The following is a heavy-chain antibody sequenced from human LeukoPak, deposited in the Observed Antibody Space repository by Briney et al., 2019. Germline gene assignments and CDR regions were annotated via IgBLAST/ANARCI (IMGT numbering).Heavy chain of an antibody. CDR2: ISSSSTYI. CDR3: ARGGGGSYQTFDY. Sequence: GGSLRLSCAASGFTFSSYGMHWVRQAPGKGLEWVSAISSSSTYIKYADSVKGRFTISRDNAKNSLYLQMNSLRAEDTAVYYCARGGGGSYQTFDYWGQGTLVTVSS. V-gene: IGHV3-21*06. J-gene: IGHJ4*02. D-gene: IGHD1-26*01. CDR1: GFTFSSYG.